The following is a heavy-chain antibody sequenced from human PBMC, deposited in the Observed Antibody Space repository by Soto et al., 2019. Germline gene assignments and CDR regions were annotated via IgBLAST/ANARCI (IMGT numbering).Heavy chain of an antibody. D-gene: IGHD4-17*01. CDR1: GFTFSSYA. CDR3: ARPYGGKIGDAPDL. Sequence: LRLSCAASGFTFSSYAMSWVRQVPGKGLEWVSTISDAAGSAYYVDSVKGRFTISRDNSKKTLYLQMNSLRAEDSAVYYCARPYGGKIGDAPDLWGPGTMVTVS. J-gene: IGHJ3*01. CDR2: ISDAAGSA. V-gene: IGHV3-23*01.